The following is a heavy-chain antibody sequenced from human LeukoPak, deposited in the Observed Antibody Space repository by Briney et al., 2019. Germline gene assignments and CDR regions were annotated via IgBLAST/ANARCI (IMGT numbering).Heavy chain of an antibody. D-gene: IGHD6-19*01. V-gene: IGHV3-30*18. CDR1: GFAFRRYG. J-gene: IGHJ4*02. Sequence: PGGSLRLSCAASGFAFRRYGMDWGPQAPGKGSGWVGVISYDGSNKYYAASVKGRFTTSRENSKNTLYLQMSSLRAEDTAVYYCAKAAVAGPGEDYWGQGTLVTVSS. CDR2: ISYDGSNK. CDR3: AKAAVAGPGEDY.